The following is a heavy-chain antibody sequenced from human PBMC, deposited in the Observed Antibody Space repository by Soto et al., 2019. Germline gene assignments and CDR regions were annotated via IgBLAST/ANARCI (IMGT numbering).Heavy chain of an antibody. CDR2: ISAYNGNT. Sequence: AASVKVSCKASGYTFTSYGISWVRQAPGQGLEWMGWISAYNGNTNYAQKLQGRVTMTTDTSTSTAYMELRSLRSDDTAVYYCAIVPGVTNYYYYYGMDVWGQGTTVTVSS. D-gene: IGHD4-17*01. V-gene: IGHV1-18*01. J-gene: IGHJ6*02. CDR3: AIVPGVTNYYYYYGMDV. CDR1: GYTFTSYG.